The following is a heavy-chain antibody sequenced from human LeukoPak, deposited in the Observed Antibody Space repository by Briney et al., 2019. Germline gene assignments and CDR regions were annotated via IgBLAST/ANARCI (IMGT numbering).Heavy chain of an antibody. CDR2: IIPILGIA. V-gene: IGHV1-69*04. D-gene: IGHD6-13*01. Sequence: SVKVSCKASGGTFSSYAISWVRQAPGQGLEWMGRIIPILGIANYAQKFQGRVTITADKSTSTAYMELSSLRSDDTAVYYCARPAVPKQQLANRDYYFDYWGQGTLVTVSS. CDR1: GGTFSSYA. CDR3: ARPAVPKQQLANRDYYFDY. J-gene: IGHJ4*02.